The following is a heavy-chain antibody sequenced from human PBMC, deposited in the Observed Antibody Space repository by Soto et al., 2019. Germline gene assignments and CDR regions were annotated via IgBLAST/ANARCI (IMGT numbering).Heavy chain of an antibody. CDR2: IYYSGST. CDR3: ARGHCSGGSCYSPPDY. CDR1: GGSISSYY. Sequence: QVQLQESGPGLVKPSETLSLTCTVSGGSISSYYWSWIRQPPGKGLEWIGYIYYSGSTNYNPPLKSRVTISVDTSKNQFSLKLSSVTAADTAVYYCARGHCSGGSCYSPPDYWGQGTLVTVSS. J-gene: IGHJ4*02. D-gene: IGHD2-15*01. V-gene: IGHV4-59*01.